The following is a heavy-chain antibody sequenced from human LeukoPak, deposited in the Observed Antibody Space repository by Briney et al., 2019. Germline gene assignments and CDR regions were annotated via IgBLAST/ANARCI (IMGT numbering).Heavy chain of an antibody. V-gene: IGHV3-23*01. Sequence: GGSLRLSCAASGFTFSSHAMSWVRQAPGKGLEWVSSIVGTGVSRDYADSVKGRFTVSRDNSKNTVYLQMNSLRAEDTAVYYCARDGSGWNGDYYYGMDVWGQGTTVTVSS. D-gene: IGHD6-19*01. CDR3: ARDGSGWNGDYYYGMDV. CDR1: GFTFSSHA. CDR2: IVGTGVSR. J-gene: IGHJ6*02.